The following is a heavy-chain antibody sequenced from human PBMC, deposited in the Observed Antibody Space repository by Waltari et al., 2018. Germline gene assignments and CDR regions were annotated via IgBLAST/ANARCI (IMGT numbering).Heavy chain of an antibody. CDR2: INHSGST. CDR3: ARGTGRVVVAATPYHWYFDL. J-gene: IGHJ2*01. Sequence: QVQLQESGPGLVKPSQTLSLTCTVSGGSISSGSYYWSWIRQPPGKGLEWIGEINHSGSTNYNPSLKSRVTISVDTSKNQFSLKLSSVTAADTAVYYCARGTGRVVVAATPYHWYFDLWGRGTLVTVSS. V-gene: IGHV4-61*09. CDR1: GGSISSGSYY. D-gene: IGHD2-15*01.